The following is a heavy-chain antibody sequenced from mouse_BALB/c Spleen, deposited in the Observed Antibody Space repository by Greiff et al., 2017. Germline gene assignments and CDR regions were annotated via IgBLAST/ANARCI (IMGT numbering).Heavy chain of an antibody. CDR1: GFTFSSFG. Sequence: VQGVESGGGLVQPGGSRKLSCAASGFTFSSFGMHWVRQAPEKGLEWVAYISSGSSTIYYADTVKGRFTISRDNPKNTLFLQMTSLRSEDTAMYYCARSYYGSSYGFDYWGQGTTLTVSS. D-gene: IGHD1-1*01. CDR2: ISSGSSTI. CDR3: ARSYYGSSYGFDY. J-gene: IGHJ2*01. V-gene: IGHV5-17*02.